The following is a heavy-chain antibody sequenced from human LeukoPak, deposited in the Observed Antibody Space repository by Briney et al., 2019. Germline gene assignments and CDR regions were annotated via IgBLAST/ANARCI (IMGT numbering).Heavy chain of an antibody. D-gene: IGHD3-22*01. CDR1: GGSFSVYY. CDR2: INHSGST. V-gene: IGHV4-34*01. J-gene: IGHJ4*02. CDR3: ARGGWLYYDSSGYYYVYDY. Sequence: SETLSLTCAVYGGSFSVYYWSWTRQPPGKGLEWIGEINHSGSTNYKPSLRSRATISVDTSKNQFSLKLSSVTAADTAVYYCARGGWLYYDSSGYYYVYDYWGQGTLVTVSS.